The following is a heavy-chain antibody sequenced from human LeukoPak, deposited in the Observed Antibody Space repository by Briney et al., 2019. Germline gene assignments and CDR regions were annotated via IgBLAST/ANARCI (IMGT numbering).Heavy chain of an antibody. J-gene: IGHJ4*02. Sequence: PGGSLRLSCAASGFTFRSYAMSWVPQAPGMGLEGVSAISDSGSSTYYADSVKGRFTISRDNSKNTLFLQMNSLRAEDTAVYYCAKMTAAGNFDCWGQGTLVPVSS. V-gene: IGHV3-23*01. D-gene: IGHD6-13*01. CDR1: GFTFRSYA. CDR2: ISDSGSST. CDR3: AKMTAAGNFDC.